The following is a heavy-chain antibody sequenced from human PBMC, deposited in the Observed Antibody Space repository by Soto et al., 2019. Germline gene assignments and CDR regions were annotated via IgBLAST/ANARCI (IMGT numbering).Heavy chain of an antibody. CDR1: GFTFRSYA. CDR3: ATASSMVRGVIAYYYFDY. D-gene: IGHD3-10*01. J-gene: IGHJ4*02. V-gene: IGHV3-23*01. CDR2: ISGGGDRT. Sequence: GGSLRLSCAASGFTFRSYAMSWVRQAPGKGLHWVSAISGGGDRTYYADSVKGRFTISRDNSKNTLYLQMNSLRAEDTAVYYCATASSMVRGVIAYYYFDYWGQGSLVTVSS.